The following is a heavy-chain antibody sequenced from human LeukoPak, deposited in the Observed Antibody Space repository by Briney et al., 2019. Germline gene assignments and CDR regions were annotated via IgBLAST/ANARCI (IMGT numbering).Heavy chain of an antibody. CDR2: IWYDGSNK. V-gene: IGHV3-33*06. D-gene: IGHD6-13*01. CDR3: AKKSWVAAAGYIDY. CDR1: GFNFFTYG. Sequence: GRSLRLSCAASGFNFFTYGMHWVRQAPGKGLEWVAVIWYDGSNKYYADSVKGRFTISRDNSKSTLSLQMNSLRAEDTAVYYCAKKSWVAAAGYIDYWGQGTLVTVSS. J-gene: IGHJ4*02.